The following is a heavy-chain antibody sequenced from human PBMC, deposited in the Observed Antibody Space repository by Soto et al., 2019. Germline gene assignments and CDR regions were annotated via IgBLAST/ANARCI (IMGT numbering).Heavy chain of an antibody. Sequence: GGSLRLSCAASGFTFSSYWMSWVRQAPGKGLEWVANIKQDGSEKYYVDSVKGRFTISRDNAKNSLYLQMNSLRAEDTAVYYCARDKGGIAAAGTEGVIDVWGKGTTVTVSS. D-gene: IGHD6-13*01. J-gene: IGHJ6*03. CDR1: GFTFSSYW. CDR2: IKQDGSEK. V-gene: IGHV3-7*03. CDR3: ARDKGGIAAAGTEGVIDV.